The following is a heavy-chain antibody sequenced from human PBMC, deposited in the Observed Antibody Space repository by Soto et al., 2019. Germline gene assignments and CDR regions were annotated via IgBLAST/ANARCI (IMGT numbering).Heavy chain of an antibody. Sequence: GGSLRLSCAASGFTFSSYAMSWVRQAPGKGLEWVSAISGSGGSTYYADSVKGRFTISRDNSKNTLYLQMNSLRAEDTAVYYCARKWPLYYYYHYGMDVWGQGTTVTVSS. D-gene: IGHD5-12*01. V-gene: IGHV3-23*01. CDR1: GFTFSSYA. CDR3: ARKWPLYYYYHYGMDV. J-gene: IGHJ6*02. CDR2: ISGSGGST.